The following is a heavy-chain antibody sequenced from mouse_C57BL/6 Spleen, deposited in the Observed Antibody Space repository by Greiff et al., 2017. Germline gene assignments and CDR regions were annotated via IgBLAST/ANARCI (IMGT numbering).Heavy chain of an antibody. CDR3: ARGHSSGYWFAD. CDR2: INPSIGGT. V-gene: IGHV1-53*01. CDR1: GYTFTSYW. D-gene: IGHD3-1*01. J-gene: IGHJ3*01. Sequence: QVQLQQPGPELVKPGASVKLSCKASGYTFTSYWMPWVKQRPGQGLEWIGHINPSIGGTKYNEKFPSTATRTVDKSSSTAYMKLSSLTTEDSAVYYCARGHSSGYWFADWGQGTLVTVSA.